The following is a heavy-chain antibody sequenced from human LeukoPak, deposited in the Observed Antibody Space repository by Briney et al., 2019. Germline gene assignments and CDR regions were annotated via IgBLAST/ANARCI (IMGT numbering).Heavy chain of an antibody. CDR1: GGSLSGYY. D-gene: IGHD3-16*02. CDR3: ARRGGLSRLPFDY. CDR2: INHSGST. Sequence: KTSETLSLTCAVYGGSLSGYYWSWIRQPPGKGLEWIGEINHSGSTNYNPSLKSRVTISVDTSKNQFSLKLSSVTAADTAVYYCARRGGLSRLPFDYWGQGTLVTVSS. V-gene: IGHV4-34*01. J-gene: IGHJ4*02.